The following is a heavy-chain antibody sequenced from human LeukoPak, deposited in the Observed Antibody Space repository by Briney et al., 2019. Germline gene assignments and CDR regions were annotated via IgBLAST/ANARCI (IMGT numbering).Heavy chain of an antibody. Sequence: GGSLRLSCAASGFTFSKYGMYWVRQAPGKGVEWVTSISYDGNDKYYGDSVKGRFTISRDNSKNTLYLQMNSLRPEDTAVYYCAKDAIIVATIREIDSWGQGTLVTVSS. D-gene: IGHD5-12*01. CDR3: AKDAIIVATIREIDS. CDR2: ISYDGNDK. CDR1: GFTFSKYG. J-gene: IGHJ4*02. V-gene: IGHV3-30*18.